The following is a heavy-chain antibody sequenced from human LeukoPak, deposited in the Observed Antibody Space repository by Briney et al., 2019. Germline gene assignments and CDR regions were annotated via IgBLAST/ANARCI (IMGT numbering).Heavy chain of an antibody. CDR3: ARSKSGYRFNY. Sequence: SETLSLTCTVSRDSMIGYYWGWIRQPPGTGLDWVGNIFYRGSTTYNPSLRSRVTISLDMAKSQFSLNLTSVTAADSAIYYCARSKSGYRFNYWSRGTRVIVSS. CDR2: IFYRGST. CDR1: RDSMIGYY. J-gene: IGHJ4*02. D-gene: IGHD5-12*01. V-gene: IGHV4-59*01.